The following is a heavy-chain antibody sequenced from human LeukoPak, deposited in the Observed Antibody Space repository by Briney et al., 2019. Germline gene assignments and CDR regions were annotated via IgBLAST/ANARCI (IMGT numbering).Heavy chain of an antibody. V-gene: IGHV3-73*01. CDR1: GFTFSGSA. CDR3: AKDPHYYYYYYYMDV. J-gene: IGHJ6*03. CDR2: IRDKSNSYAT. Sequence: GGSLRLSCAASGFTFSGSAIHWVRQASGKGLEWVGRIRDKSNSYATAYAASVKGRFTISRDDSKNTAYLQMNSLKTEDTAVYYCAKDPHYYYYYYYMDVWGKGTTVTISS.